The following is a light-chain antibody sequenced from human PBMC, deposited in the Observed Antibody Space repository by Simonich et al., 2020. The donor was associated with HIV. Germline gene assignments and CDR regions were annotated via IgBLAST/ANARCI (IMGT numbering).Light chain of an antibody. CDR2: GAS. CDR3: QQYGTSPVWT. Sequence: EIVLPQSPAPLSVSPGESTPLSCRASQSVSSHLAWYQQEPGQAPRLLISGASTRATGSPARFSVSGAGTEFTLTISRLEPEDFAVYYCQQYGTSPVWTFGQGTKVEIK. CDR1: QSVSSH. V-gene: IGKV3-15*01. J-gene: IGKJ1*01.